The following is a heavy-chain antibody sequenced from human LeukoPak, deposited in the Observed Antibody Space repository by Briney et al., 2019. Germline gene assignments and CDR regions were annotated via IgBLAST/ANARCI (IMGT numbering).Heavy chain of an antibody. V-gene: IGHV4-38-2*02. CDR3: ARIFIRNGYSSYFDC. J-gene: IGHJ4*02. CDR2: VYQSGTA. D-gene: IGHD5-18*01. Sequence: SETLSLTCTVSGFSISSGHYWGWVRQPPGAGLEWIGSVYQSGTAYYNPSLKSRVTTSVDMSKNQFSLRLRPVTAADTAVYYCARIFIRNGYSSYFDCWGQGTLVTVSS. CDR1: GFSISSGHY.